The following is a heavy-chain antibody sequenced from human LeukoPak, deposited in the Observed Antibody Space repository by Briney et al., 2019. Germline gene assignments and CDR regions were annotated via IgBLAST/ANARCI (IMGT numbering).Heavy chain of an antibody. D-gene: IGHD4-17*01. CDR2: IYYSGTT. CDR3: ARDFAVTTAYYYGVDV. CDR1: GDSISSAY. J-gene: IGHJ6*02. Sequence: SETLSLTCTVSGDSISSAYWTWIRQSPGKGLEWIGYIYYSGTTDYNPSLRSRVTISVDTPKNQFSLKLTSVTAADTAVYYCARDFAVTTAYYYGVDVWGQGITVTVSS. V-gene: IGHV4-59*01.